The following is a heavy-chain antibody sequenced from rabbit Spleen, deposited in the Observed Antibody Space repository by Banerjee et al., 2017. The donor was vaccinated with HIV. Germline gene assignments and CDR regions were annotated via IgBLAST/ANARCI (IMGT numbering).Heavy chain of an antibody. D-gene: IGHD1-1*01. V-gene: IGHV1S45*01. J-gene: IGHJ6*01. CDR3: ARDLPDIIGWNFGF. CDR2: INTITGKT. CDR1: GFSFTDKDV. Sequence: QEQLVESGGGLVQPEGSLTLTCKASGFSFTDKDVMCWVRQAPGKGLEWIGCINTITGKTVYATWAKGRFTISRASSTTVFQQMTSLTAADTATYFCARDLPDIIGWNFGFWGPGTLVTVS.